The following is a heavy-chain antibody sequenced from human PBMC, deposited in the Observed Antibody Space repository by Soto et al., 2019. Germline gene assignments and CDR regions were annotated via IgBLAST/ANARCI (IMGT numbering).Heavy chain of an antibody. CDR3: AHPRGYGVFDAVDI. V-gene: IGHV3-23*01. CDR2: ISNNGYDT. Sequence: LRLSCAASGFFFSTYAMNWVRQAPGKGLEWVSAISNNGYDTYYAESVRGRFTISRDNSINTLYLQMSRLRTEDTAVYYCAHPRGYGVFDAVDIWGQGTMVTVSS. D-gene: IGHD4-17*01. CDR1: GFFFSTYA. J-gene: IGHJ3*02.